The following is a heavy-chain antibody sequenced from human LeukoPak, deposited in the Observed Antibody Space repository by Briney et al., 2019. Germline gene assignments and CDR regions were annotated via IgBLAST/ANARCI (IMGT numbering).Heavy chain of an antibody. CDR3: ARGIPRGHYYDSSGYRFDY. CDR1: GGSFSGYY. Sequence: SETLSLTCAVYGGSFSGYYWSRIRQPPGKGLEWIGEINHSGSTNYNPSLKSRVTISVDTSKNQFSLKLSSVTAADTAVYYCARGIPRGHYYDSSGYRFDYWGQGTLVTVST. V-gene: IGHV4-34*01. D-gene: IGHD3-22*01. CDR2: INHSGST. J-gene: IGHJ4*02.